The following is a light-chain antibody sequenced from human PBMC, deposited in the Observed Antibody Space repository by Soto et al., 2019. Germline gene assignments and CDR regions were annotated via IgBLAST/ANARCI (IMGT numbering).Light chain of an antibody. CDR3: SSYTSSNTYV. J-gene: IGLJ1*01. CDR2: DVS. Sequence: QSALTQPASVSGSPGQSITICCTGTSSDVGAYKYVSWYQHHTGKVPQLMIYDVSNRPSGVSDRFSGSKSGSTASLTISGLQAEDEADYYCSSYTSSNTYVFGTGTKGTLL. V-gene: IGLV2-14*03. CDR1: SSDVGAYKY.